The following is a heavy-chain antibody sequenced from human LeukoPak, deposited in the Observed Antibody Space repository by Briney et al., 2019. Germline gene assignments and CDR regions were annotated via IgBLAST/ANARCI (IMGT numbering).Heavy chain of an antibody. CDR3: ARTDYDSSGYCDY. CDR2: ISTSSRTI. J-gene: IGHJ4*02. V-gene: IGHV3-48*01. Sequence: GGSLRLSCVASGLTFSSVSMNWVRQVPGRGLEWIGYISTSSRTIYYSDSVKGRFTISRDNDKNSLYLQMNSLRAEDTAVYYCARTDYDSSGYCDYWGQGTLVTVSS. CDR1: GLTFSSVS. D-gene: IGHD3-22*01.